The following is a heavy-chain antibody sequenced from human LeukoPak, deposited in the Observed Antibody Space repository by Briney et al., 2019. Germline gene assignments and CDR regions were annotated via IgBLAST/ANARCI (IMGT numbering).Heavy chain of an antibody. CDR3: AREKAGCHGDCSDY. V-gene: IGHV3-48*03. Sequence: GGSLRLFCVASGFTFSSYEFNWVRQAPGKGLEWVSYISTSGNTNYYADSVRGRFTMSRDNAENSLSLQMNSLRVEDTAVYYCAREKAGCHGDCSDYWGQGTLVTVSS. CDR1: GFTFSSYE. CDR2: ISTSGNTN. D-gene: IGHD2-21*02. J-gene: IGHJ4*02.